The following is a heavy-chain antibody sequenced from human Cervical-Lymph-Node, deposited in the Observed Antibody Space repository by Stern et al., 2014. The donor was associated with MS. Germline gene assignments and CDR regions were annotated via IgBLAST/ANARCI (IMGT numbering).Heavy chain of an antibody. V-gene: IGHV1-69*17. CDR1: GGTFSSYA. J-gene: IGHJ3*02. Sequence: QVQLVESGAEVKKPGSSVKVSCKASGGTFSSYAISWVRQAPGQGLEWMGGIIPIFGIANYAQKFQGRVTITADKSTSTAYMELSSLRSEDTAVYYCARTDTAMATKHAFDIWGQGTMVTVSS. CDR3: ARTDTAMATKHAFDI. D-gene: IGHD5-18*01. CDR2: IIPIFGIA.